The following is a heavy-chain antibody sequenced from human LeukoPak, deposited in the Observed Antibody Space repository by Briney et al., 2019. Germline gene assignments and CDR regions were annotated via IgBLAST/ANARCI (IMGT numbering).Heavy chain of an antibody. Sequence: SETLSLTCTVSGGSMSSSSYYWGSIRQPPGKGLEWIGSIYYSGSTYYNPSLKSRVTISVDTSKDQFPLKLSAVTAADTAVYYFSIHSHCISTSCYAYYYYYHYRVVWGKRTTVTVSS. CDR1: GGSMSSSSYY. V-gene: IGHV4-39*01. J-gene: IGHJ6*03. CDR3: SIHSHCISTSCYAYYYYYHYRVV. D-gene: IGHD2-2*01. CDR2: IYYSGST.